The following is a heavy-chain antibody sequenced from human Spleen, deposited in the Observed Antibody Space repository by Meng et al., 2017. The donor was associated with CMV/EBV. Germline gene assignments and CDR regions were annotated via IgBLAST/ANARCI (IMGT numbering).Heavy chain of an antibody. D-gene: IGHD3-10*01. J-gene: IGHJ5*02. CDR2: IYYSGTT. CDR1: GGSVSSGSYY. CDR3: ALTMDNWFDP. Sequence: GSLRLSCTVSGGSVSSGSYYWSWIRQPPGKGLEWIGSIYYSGTTYYNPSLNSRVTISGDTSKNQFYLSLHSLTAADTAVYYCALTMDNWFDPWGQGTPVTVSS. V-gene: IGHV4-39*07.